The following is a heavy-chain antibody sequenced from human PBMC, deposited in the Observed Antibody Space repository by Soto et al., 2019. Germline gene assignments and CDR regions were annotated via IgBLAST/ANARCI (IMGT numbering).Heavy chain of an antibody. CDR3: ARGYSYGPNWESDALDI. D-gene: IGHD5-18*01. CDR1: GFSFSIYA. V-gene: IGHV3-30-3*01. J-gene: IGHJ3*02. Sequence: QVQLVESGGGVVQPGRSLRLSCAASGFSFSIYAMHWVRQAPGKGLEWVAVISYHGSTEYYGDSVKGRFTISRDNSKNTLYLQMYSMRPEDTAIYYCARGYSYGPNWESDALDIWGQGAMVPVSS. CDR2: ISYHGSTE.